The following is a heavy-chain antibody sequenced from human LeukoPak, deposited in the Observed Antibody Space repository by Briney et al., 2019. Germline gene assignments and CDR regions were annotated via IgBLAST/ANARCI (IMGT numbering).Heavy chain of an antibody. CDR2: ITSSGTNI. Sequence: GGSLRLSCAASGSAFSTFTMNWVRQAPGKGLEWVSSITSSGTNIYYTDSLKGRFTISRDNAKNSLHLQLNSLRAEDTAVYYCARDLDYFDYWGQGTLVTVSS. CDR3: ARDLDYFDY. CDR1: GSAFSTFT. J-gene: IGHJ4*02. V-gene: IGHV3-21*01.